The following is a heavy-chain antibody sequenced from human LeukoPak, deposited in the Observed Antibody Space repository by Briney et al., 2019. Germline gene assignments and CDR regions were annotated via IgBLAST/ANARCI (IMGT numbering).Heavy chain of an antibody. CDR3: AKGSGDSRDAFGI. J-gene: IGHJ3*02. CDR2: ISGSGGST. CDR1: GFTFSSYA. D-gene: IGHD4-17*01. V-gene: IGHV3-23*01. Sequence: GGSLRLSCAASGFTFSSYAMSWVRQAPGKGLEWVSAISGSGGSTYYADSVKGRFTISRDNSKNTLYLQMNSLRAEDTAIYYCAKGSGDSRDAFGIWGQGTMVTVSS.